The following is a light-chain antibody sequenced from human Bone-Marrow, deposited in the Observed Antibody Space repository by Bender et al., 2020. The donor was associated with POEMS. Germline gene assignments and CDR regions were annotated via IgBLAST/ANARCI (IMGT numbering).Light chain of an antibody. Sequence: QAVVTQEPSLTVSPGGTVTLTCGSSTGPVASGHFPHWFQQKPAQAPRTLVSDTANRHSSTPTRFSGSLLGGKAALTLSGAQSDDEAEYDCLLHYSDARGVFGGGTKLTVL. CDR3: LLHYSDARGV. CDR2: DTA. V-gene: IGLV7-46*01. J-gene: IGLJ3*02. CDR1: TGPVASGHF.